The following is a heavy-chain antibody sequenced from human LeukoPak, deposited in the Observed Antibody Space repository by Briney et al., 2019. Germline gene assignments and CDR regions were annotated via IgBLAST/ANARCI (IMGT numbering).Heavy chain of an antibody. CDR2: IYYSGST. V-gene: IGHV4-31*03. CDR1: GGSISSGGYY. J-gene: IGHJ3*02. D-gene: IGHD3-9*01. CDR3: ARGYPYYDILTGYWNPGDAFDI. Sequence: SETLSLTGTVSGGSISSGGYYWSWIRQHPGKGLEWIGYIYYSGSTYYNPSLKSRVTISVGTSKNQFSLKLSSVTAADTAVYYCARGYPYYDILTGYWNPGDAFDIWGQGTMVTVSS.